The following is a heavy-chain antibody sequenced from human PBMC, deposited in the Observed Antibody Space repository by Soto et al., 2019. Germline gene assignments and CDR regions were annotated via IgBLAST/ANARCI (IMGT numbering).Heavy chain of an antibody. J-gene: IGHJ6*02. V-gene: IGHV4-30-4*01. CDR2: IYYSGST. CDR1: GGSISSGDYY. CDR3: ARDKDGGNGMDV. Sequence: KPSETLSLTCTVSGGSISSGDYYWSWIRQPPGKGLEWIGYIYYSGSTYYNPSLKSRVTISVDTSKNQFSLKLSSVTAADTAVYYCARDKDGGNGMDVWGQGTTVTVSS.